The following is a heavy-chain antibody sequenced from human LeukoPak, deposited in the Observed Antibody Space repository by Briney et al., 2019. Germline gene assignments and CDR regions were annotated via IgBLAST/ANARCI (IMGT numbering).Heavy chain of an antibody. Sequence: GASVKGSCKASGGTFSNNAIRGVGQAPGQGVVWVGGMIPIVGTANYAQKFQGRVTITTDESTSTAYMELSSLRCEDTAVYYCAKDSLRDYGAYGTWDYWGQGTLVTVSS. CDR3: AKDSLRDYGAYGTWDY. V-gene: IGHV1-69*05. CDR1: GGTFSNNA. D-gene: IGHD4-17*01. CDR2: MIPIVGTA. J-gene: IGHJ4*02.